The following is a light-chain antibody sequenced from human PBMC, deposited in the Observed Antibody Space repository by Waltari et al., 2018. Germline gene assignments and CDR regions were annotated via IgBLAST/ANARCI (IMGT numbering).Light chain of an antibody. Sequence: QSVLTQPPSASGAPGQSVILSCSGSRANIGKNYVYWYQQLPGTAPKLIMYRNNRRPSGVPDRFSGSKSGTSASLAISGLRSEDEADYYCAAWDDSLSGYVVFGGGTKLTVL. J-gene: IGLJ2*01. CDR2: RNN. CDR3: AAWDDSLSGYVV. CDR1: RANIGKNY. V-gene: IGLV1-47*01.